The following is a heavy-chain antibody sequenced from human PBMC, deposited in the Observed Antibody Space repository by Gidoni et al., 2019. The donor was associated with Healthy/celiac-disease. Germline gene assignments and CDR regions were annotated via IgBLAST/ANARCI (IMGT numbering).Heavy chain of an antibody. CDR3: AREGYSSGWYIYYGMDV. Sequence: QVQLVESGGGLVKPGGSLRLSCAASGFPFSDYYMSWIRQAPGKGLEWVSYISSSSSYTNYADSVKGRFTISRDNAKNSLYLQMNSLRAEDTAVYYCAREGYSSGWYIYYGMDVWGQGTTVTVSS. CDR2: ISSSSSYT. D-gene: IGHD6-19*01. J-gene: IGHJ6*02. CDR1: GFPFSDYY. V-gene: IGHV3-11*06.